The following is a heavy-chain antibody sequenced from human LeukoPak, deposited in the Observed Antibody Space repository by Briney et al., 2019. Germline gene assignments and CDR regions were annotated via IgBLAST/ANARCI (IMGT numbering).Heavy chain of an antibody. CDR2: INWNGGST. D-gene: IGHD6-19*01. V-gene: IGHV3-20*04. J-gene: IGHJ4*02. CDR1: GFTFDDYG. CDR3: AKEPGIAVAGTFDY. Sequence: GGSLRLSCAASGFTFDDYGMSWVRHAPGKGLEWVSGINWNGGSTGYADSVKGRFTISRDNAKNSLYLQMNSLRAEDTAVYYCAKEPGIAVAGTFDYWGQGTLVTVSS.